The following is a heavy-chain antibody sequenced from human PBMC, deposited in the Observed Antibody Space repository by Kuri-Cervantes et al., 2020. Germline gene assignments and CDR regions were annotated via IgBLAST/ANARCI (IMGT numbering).Heavy chain of an antibody. D-gene: IGHD6-19*01. CDR2: ISSSGSTI. V-gene: IGHV3-11*01. J-gene: IGHJ4*02. CDR3: ARGPSGWYIASYFDY. CDR1: GFTFSDYY. Sequence: GGSLRLSCAASGFTFSDYYMSWIRQAPGKGLEWVSYISSSGSTIYYADSVKGRFTISRDNAKNSLYLQMNSLRAEDTAVYYYARGPSGWYIASYFDYWGQGTLVTVSS.